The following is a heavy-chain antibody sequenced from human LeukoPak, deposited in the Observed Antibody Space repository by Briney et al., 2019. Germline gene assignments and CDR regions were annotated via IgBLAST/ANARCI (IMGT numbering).Heavy chain of an antibody. CDR1: GGSISSGGYY. J-gene: IGHJ4*02. Sequence: SQTLSLTCTVSGGSISSGGYYWSWIRQHPGKGLEWSGYIYYSGSTCYNPSLKSRVTISVDTSKNQFSLKLSSVTAADTAVYYCARDGSGSYYLFDYWGQGTLVTVSS. V-gene: IGHV4-31*03. CDR2: IYYSGST. D-gene: IGHD3-10*01. CDR3: ARDGSGSYYLFDY.